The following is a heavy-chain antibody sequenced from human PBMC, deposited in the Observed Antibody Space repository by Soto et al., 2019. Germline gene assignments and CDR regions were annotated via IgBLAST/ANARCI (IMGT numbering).Heavy chain of an antibody. J-gene: IGHJ5*02. V-gene: IGHV1-2*02. D-gene: IGHD3-22*01. CDR2: INTNSGGT. CDR1: GYTFTGYY. Sequence: GASVKVSCKASGYTFTGYYMHWVRQAPGQGLEWMGWINTNSGGTNYAQKFQGRVTMTRDTSISTAYMELSRLRSDDTAVYYCARVGYYDSSGYGGPNWFDPWGQGTLVTVSS. CDR3: ARVGYYDSSGYGGPNWFDP.